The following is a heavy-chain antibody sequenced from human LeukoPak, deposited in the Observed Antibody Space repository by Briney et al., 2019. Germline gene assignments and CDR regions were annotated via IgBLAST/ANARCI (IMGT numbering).Heavy chain of an antibody. V-gene: IGHV4-31*03. CDR1: GGSISSGGYY. CDR2: IYYSGST. Sequence: SETLSLTCTVSGGSISSGGYYWSWIRQHPGKGLEWIGYIYYSGSTYYNPSLKSRVIISVDTSKNQFSLKLSSVTAADTAVYYCARVVGRGVLPDYWGQGTLVTVSS. D-gene: IGHD3-10*01. J-gene: IGHJ4*02. CDR3: ARVVGRGVLPDY.